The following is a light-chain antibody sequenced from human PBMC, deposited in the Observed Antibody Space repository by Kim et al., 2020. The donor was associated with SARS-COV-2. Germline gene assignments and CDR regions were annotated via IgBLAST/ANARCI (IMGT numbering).Light chain of an antibody. V-gene: IGLV1-44*01. J-gene: IGLJ3*02. CDR2: SNN. CDR1: RSNIGGNT. Sequence: GQRVTISCSGSRSNIGGNTVIWFQQYPATDPTLLIFSNNRRPAGVPDRFSGSKSGASASLAVSGLQSEDEADYYCASWDDRLDGLVFGGGTQLTVL. CDR3: ASWDDRLDGLV.